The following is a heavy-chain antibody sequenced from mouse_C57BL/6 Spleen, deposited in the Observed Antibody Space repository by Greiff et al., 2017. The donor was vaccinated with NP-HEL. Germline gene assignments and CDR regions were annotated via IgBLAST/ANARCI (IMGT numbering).Heavy chain of an antibody. CDR3: ARRRIYYGSSYDYAMDY. J-gene: IGHJ4*01. Sequence: VQLKESGPELVKPGASVKIPCKASGYTFTDYNMDWVKQSHGKSLEWIGDINPNNGGTIYNQKFKGKATLTVDKSSSTAYMELRSLTSEDTAVYYCARRRIYYGSSYDYAMDYWGQGTSVTVSS. V-gene: IGHV1-18*01. CDR1: GYTFTDYN. CDR2: INPNNGGT. D-gene: IGHD1-1*01.